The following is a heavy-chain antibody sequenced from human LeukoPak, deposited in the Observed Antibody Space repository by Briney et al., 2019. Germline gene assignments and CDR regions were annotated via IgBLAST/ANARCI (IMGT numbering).Heavy chain of an antibody. Sequence: PGGSLRLSCAASGLPFSTYAMSWVRQAPGKGLEWVSVIRGGGGSTFYADSVKGRFTISRDNSKNTVFLQMNSLSAEDTAVYYCAKDHCSSTSCYFDYWGQGTLVTVSS. CDR2: IRGGGGST. V-gene: IGHV3-23*01. CDR1: GLPFSTYA. J-gene: IGHJ4*02. D-gene: IGHD2-2*01. CDR3: AKDHCSSTSCYFDY.